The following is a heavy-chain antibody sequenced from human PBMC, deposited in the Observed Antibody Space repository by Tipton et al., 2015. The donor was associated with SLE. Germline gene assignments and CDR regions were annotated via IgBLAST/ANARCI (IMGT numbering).Heavy chain of an antibody. D-gene: IGHD3-3*01. CDR2: IYSGGST. V-gene: IGHV3-66*02. CDR3: ARCDFWSGYRSGYYYYYMDV. CDR1: GFTVSSNY. Sequence: SLRLSCAASGFTVSSNYMSWVRQAPGKGLEWVSVIYSGGSTYYADSVKGRFTISSDNSKNTLYLQMNSLRAEDTAVYYCARCDFWSGYRSGYYYYYMDVWGKGTTVTVSS. J-gene: IGHJ6*03.